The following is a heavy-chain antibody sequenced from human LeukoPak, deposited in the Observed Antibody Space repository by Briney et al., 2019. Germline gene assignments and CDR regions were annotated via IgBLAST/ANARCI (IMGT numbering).Heavy chain of an antibody. J-gene: IGHJ4*02. V-gene: IGHV1-2*02. D-gene: IGHD6-6*01. CDR3: ASHSSSYHNFDY. CDR1: GYTFTGYY. Sequence: ASVKVSCKASGYTFTGYYMHWVRQAPGQGLEWMGWINPNSGGANYAQKFQGRVTMTRDTSISTAYMELRRLRSDDTAVYYCASHSSSYHNFDYWGQGTLVTVSS. CDR2: INPNSGGA.